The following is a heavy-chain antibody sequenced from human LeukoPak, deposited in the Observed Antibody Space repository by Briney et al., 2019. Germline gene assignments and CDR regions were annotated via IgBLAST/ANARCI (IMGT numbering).Heavy chain of an antibody. Sequence: PGGSLRPSCAASGFTFRSYAMSWVRQAPGKGLEWVSDISESGGSTHYADSVKGRFTISRDNSKNTLYLQMNTLRAEDTAVYFCAKIRGYTYGFGDYWGQGILVTVSS. D-gene: IGHD5-18*01. CDR2: ISESGGST. CDR3: AKIRGYTYGFGDY. CDR1: GFTFRSYA. V-gene: IGHV3-23*01. J-gene: IGHJ4*02.